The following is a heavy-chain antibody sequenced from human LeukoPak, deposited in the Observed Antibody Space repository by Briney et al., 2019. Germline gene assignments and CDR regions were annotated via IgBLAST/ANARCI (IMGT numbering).Heavy chain of an antibody. J-gene: IGHJ6*03. CDR1: GYTFTSYG. CDR3: ARGDCTNGVCYYMDV. Sequence: ASVKVSCKASGYTFTSYGNSLMRQAPGQGHEWMGWISAYNGNTNYAQKLQGRVTMTTDTSTSTAYMELRSLRSDDTAVYYCARGDCTNGVCYYMDVWGKGTTVTVSS. D-gene: IGHD2-8*01. V-gene: IGHV1-18*01. CDR2: ISAYNGNT.